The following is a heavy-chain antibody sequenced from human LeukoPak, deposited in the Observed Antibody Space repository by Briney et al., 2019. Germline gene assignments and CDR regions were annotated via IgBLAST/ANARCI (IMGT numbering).Heavy chain of an antibody. CDR3: TRGGRNTSYYWYY. J-gene: IGHJ4*02. CDR2: IKRDGTET. V-gene: IGHV3-7*01. CDR1: ELTLSNYC. Sequence: GGSLRLSCAPSELTLSNYCMTWVRHGPGKGLEWVATIKRDGTETYYVDSVRGRFTISRDNAENSVYLRMNSLRDEDTAVYYCTRGGRNTSYYWYYWGQGTLVTVSS. D-gene: IGHD1-26*01.